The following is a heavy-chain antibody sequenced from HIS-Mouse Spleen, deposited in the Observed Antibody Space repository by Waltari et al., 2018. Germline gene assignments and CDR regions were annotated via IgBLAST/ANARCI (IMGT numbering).Heavy chain of an antibody. Sequence: QVQLQQWGAGLLKPSETLSLTCAVYGGSFSVYYWSWIRQPPGKGLEWIGEINHSGSTNYNPSLKSRVTISVDTSKNQFSLKLSSVTAADTAVYYCARGLYGSGSYYWFDPWGQGTLVTVSS. D-gene: IGHD3-10*01. J-gene: IGHJ5*02. CDR1: GGSFSVYY. CDR2: INHSGST. CDR3: ARGLYGSGSYYWFDP. V-gene: IGHV4-34*01.